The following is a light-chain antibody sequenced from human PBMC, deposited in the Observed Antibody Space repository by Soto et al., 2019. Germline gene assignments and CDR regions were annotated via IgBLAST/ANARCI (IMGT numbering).Light chain of an antibody. J-gene: IGLJ1*01. CDR1: SSNIGAGYD. CDR3: QSYDSSLSAYV. CDR2: DDN. V-gene: IGLV1-40*01. Sequence: QSVLAQPPSVSGAPGQSVTISCTGGSSNIGAGYDLHWYRQLPGAAPKLLIYDDNNRPPGVPDRFSGSKSGTSASLAISGLQDEDEADYYCQSYDSSLSAYVFGNGTKVTV.